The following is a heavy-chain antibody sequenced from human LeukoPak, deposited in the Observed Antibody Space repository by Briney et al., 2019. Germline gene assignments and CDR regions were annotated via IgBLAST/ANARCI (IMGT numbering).Heavy chain of an antibody. CDR2: ISSSSSYI. V-gene: IGHV3-21*01. J-gene: IGHJ4*02. D-gene: IGHD3-10*01. CDR3: ARDKREGKPFDY. Sequence: GGSLKLSCAASGFTFSSYSMTWVRQAPGKGLEWVSSISSSSSYIYYADSVKGRFTISRDNAKNSLYLQMNSLRAEDTAVYYCARDKREGKPFDYWGQGTLVTVSS. CDR1: GFTFSSYS.